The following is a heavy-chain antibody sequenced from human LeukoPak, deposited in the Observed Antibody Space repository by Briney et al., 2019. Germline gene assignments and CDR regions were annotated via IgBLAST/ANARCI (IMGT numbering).Heavy chain of an antibody. CDR1: GCRFTSYW. D-gene: IGHD3-10*01. CDR3: ARQFFLADGSGSYWFDP. CDR2: IDPSDSYT. V-gene: IGHV5-10-1*01. J-gene: IGHJ5*02. Sequence: GGSLRISCKGSGCRFTSYWISWGRRMPGKGGEWMGRIDPSDSYTNYSPSFQGHVTISADKSINTAYLQWSSLKASDTAMYYCARQFFLADGSGSYWFDPWGQGTLVTVSS.